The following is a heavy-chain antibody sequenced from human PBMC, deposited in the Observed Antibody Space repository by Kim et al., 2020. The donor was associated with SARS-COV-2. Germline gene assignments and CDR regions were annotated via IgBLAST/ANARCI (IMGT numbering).Heavy chain of an antibody. CDR2: IYYSGST. V-gene: IGHV4-59*13. J-gene: IGHJ5*02. Sequence: SETLSLTCTVSGGSISSYYWSWIRQPPGKGLEWIGYIYYSGSTNYNPSLKSRVTISVDTSKNQFSLKLSSVTAADTAVYYCARDRNGDYSRWFDPWGQGTLVTASS. CDR1: GGSISSYY. D-gene: IGHD4-17*01. CDR3: ARDRNGDYSRWFDP.